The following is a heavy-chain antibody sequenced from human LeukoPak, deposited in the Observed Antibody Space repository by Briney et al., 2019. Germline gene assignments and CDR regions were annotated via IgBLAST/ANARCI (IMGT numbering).Heavy chain of an antibody. CDR3: ARDNYCSGGSCDWLDP. Sequence: ASVKVSCKASGYTFTGYYMHWERQAPGQGLEWMGWINPNSGGTNYAQKFQGRVTMTRDTSISTAYMELSRLRSDDTAVYYCARDNYCSGGSCDWLDPWGQGTLVTVSS. CDR1: GYTFTGYY. D-gene: IGHD2-15*01. J-gene: IGHJ5*02. CDR2: INPNSGGT. V-gene: IGHV1-2*02.